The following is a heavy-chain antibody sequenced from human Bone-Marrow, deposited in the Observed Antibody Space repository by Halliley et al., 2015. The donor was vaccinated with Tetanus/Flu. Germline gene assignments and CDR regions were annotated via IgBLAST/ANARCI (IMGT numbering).Heavy chain of an antibody. V-gene: IGHV3-48*03. D-gene: IGHD2-8*01. CDR2: ISISGSTI. J-gene: IGHJ3*01. Sequence: SLRLSCVASGFTVSTYEMNWFRQAPGKGLEWVSYISISGSTIYYADSVKGRFTISRDSAENSLYLQMNSLRAEDTAVYYCARDDGSYGVSASDLWGQGTMVTVSS. CDR1: GFTVSTYE. CDR3: ARDDGSYGVSASDL.